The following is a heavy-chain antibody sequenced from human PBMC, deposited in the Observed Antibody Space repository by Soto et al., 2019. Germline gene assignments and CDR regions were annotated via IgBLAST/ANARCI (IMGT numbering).Heavy chain of an antibody. Sequence: SETLSLTCAVSGGSISSGGYSWSWIRQPPGKGLEWIGYIYHSGSTYYNPSLKSRVAISVDRSKNQFSLKLSSVTAADTAVYYRARGGRYWSGGSCYSSEYFLHWGQVTLGTVSS. CDR2: IYHSGST. J-gene: IGHJ1*01. CDR3: ARGGRYWSGGSCYSSEYFLH. V-gene: IGHV4-30-2*01. CDR1: GGSISSGGYS. D-gene: IGHD2-15*01.